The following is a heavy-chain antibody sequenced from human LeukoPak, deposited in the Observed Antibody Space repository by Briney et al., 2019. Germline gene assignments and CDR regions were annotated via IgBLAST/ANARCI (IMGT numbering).Heavy chain of an antibody. Sequence: GASVKVSCRASAYTFTDYYIHWVRQAPGQGLEWMGRINPNTGDTNFAQKFQGRVTMTRDMSISTAFMDLSSRRSDDTAVYYCARYHYGLDYWGQGTLVTVSS. V-gene: IGHV1-2*06. J-gene: IGHJ4*02. CDR1: AYTFTDYY. D-gene: IGHD4-17*01. CDR2: INPNTGDT. CDR3: ARYHYGLDY.